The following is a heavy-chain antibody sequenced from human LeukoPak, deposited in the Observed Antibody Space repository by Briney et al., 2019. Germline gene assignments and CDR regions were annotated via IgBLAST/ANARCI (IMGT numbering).Heavy chain of an antibody. V-gene: IGHV4-59*08. CDR2: VSSDGTT. CDR3: ARLDCIVGGCYTH. CDR1: GDSVTSSY. J-gene: IGHJ4*02. D-gene: IGHD2-15*01. Sequence: SETLSHTCSVSGDSVTSSYWNWIRQPPGKGLEWIGYVSSDGTTNYTPSLRSRLIMSVDTAKNDISLILTSVTAADTAIYYCARLDCIVGGCYTHWGRGTLVTVSS.